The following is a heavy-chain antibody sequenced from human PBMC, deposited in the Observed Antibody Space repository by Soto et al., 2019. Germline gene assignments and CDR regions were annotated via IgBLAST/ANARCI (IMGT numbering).Heavy chain of an antibody. Sequence: QVQLVQSGAEVKKPGASVKVSCKASGYTFTSYAMHWVRQAPGQRLEWMGWINAGNGNTKYSQKLQGRVTITRDTSASTAYMELSSLRSEDTAVYYCTRDLGLRFLDYGMDVWGQGTTVTVSS. V-gene: IGHV1-3*01. D-gene: IGHD3-3*01. CDR2: INAGNGNT. CDR3: TRDLGLRFLDYGMDV. J-gene: IGHJ6*02. CDR1: GYTFTSYA.